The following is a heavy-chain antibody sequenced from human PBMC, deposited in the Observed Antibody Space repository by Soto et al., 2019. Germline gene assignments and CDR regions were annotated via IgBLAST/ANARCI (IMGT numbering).Heavy chain of an antibody. CDR2: VYYSGST. V-gene: IGHV4-39*01. J-gene: IGHJ4*02. D-gene: IGHD6-19*01. CDR3: AKMAVSATFDC. Sequence: QLQLQESGPGLVKPSETLSLTCTVSGGSISTSTYYWGWIRQPPGKGLEWIGSVYYSGSTYYNPSLKRRVTLSVDTSQTPFSLTLSSVTATDTAVYYCAKMAVSATFDCWGQGTLFTVSS. CDR1: GGSISTSTYY.